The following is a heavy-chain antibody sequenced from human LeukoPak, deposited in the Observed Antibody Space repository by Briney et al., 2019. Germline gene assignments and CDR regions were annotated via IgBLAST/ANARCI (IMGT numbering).Heavy chain of an antibody. CDR2: MKQDGSEK. CDR1: GFTFSAYS. CDR3: ARDPGPRVPPGSYSDY. Sequence: GGSLRLSCAASGFTFSAYSMSWVRQAPGKGLEWVANMKQDGSEKYYVGSVKGRFTISRDNAKNSLYLQMNSLRAEDTAVYYCARDPGPRVPPGSYSDYWGQGTLVTVSS. D-gene: IGHD1-26*01. J-gene: IGHJ4*02. V-gene: IGHV3-7*01.